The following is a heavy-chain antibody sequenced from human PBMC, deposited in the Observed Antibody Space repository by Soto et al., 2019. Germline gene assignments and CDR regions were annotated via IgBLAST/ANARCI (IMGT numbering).Heavy chain of an antibody. J-gene: IGHJ4*02. CDR1: GGSFSGFY. Sequence: QVQLQQWGAGLLKPSETLSLTCASHGGSFSGFYWSWIRQPPGKGVEWIGEINHSGSTNHNPSPKSRVPISVDTSKHQCSLKLCSVTAADTAAYYCARGWGRIFDYWGQGTLFTVSS. CDR2: INHSGST. CDR3: ARGWGRIFDY. D-gene: IGHD7-27*01. V-gene: IGHV4-34*01.